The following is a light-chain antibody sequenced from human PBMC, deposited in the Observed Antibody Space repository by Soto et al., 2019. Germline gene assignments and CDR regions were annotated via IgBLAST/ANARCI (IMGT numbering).Light chain of an antibody. J-gene: IGKJ1*01. CDR2: GSS. CDR3: QKYDSAPRT. V-gene: IGKV1-27*01. CDR1: HDISTY. Sequence: DIQMTQSPSSLSASVGDRVTVTCRASHDISTYLAWYQHKPGKVPKLLIYGSSTLQSGVPSRFSGSGSGTDFTLTISSLQPEDVATYYCQKYDSAPRTFGQGTKVEI.